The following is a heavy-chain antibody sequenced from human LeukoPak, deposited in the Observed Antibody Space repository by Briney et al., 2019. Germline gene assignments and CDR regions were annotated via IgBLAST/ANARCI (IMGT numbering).Heavy chain of an antibody. Sequence: GGSLRPSCAASGFSFSSYGMHWVRQAPGKGLEWVSFIRYDENDKYYADSVKGRFTISRDNSKNTLYLQMNTLRPEDTAVYYCAKGYSSGYYNSFDYWGQGTLVTVSS. CDR1: GFSFSSYG. V-gene: IGHV3-30*02. CDR2: IRYDENDK. J-gene: IGHJ4*02. CDR3: AKGYSSGYYNSFDY. D-gene: IGHD6-19*01.